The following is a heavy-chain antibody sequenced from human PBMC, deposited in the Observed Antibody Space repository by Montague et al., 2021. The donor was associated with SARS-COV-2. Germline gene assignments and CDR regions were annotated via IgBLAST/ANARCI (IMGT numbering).Heavy chain of an antibody. CDR3: ARVGPGYSGDSLGASFDI. J-gene: IGHJ3*02. Sequence: SETLSLTCSVSGDSINNNYYYWGWIRQPPGKGLEWIGSIYYTGNTYYNPSLRSRVTLSVDTSKNQFSLRLTSVTAADTAVYYCARVGPGYSGDSLGASFDIWGQGTMVTVSS. CDR1: GDSINNNYYY. D-gene: IGHD4-23*01. CDR2: IYYTGNT. V-gene: IGHV4-39*07.